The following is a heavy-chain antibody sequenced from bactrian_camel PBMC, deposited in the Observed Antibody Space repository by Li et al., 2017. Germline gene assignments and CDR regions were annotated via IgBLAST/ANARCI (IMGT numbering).Heavy chain of an antibody. D-gene: IGHD6*01. J-gene: IGHJ4*01. CDR2: IADSGGTI. CDR1: GFTVGSYS. Sequence: VQLVESGGGLVQPGGSLRLSCVASGFTVGSYSMSWVRQAPGKGLEWVSTIADSGGTIYYSGAVKGRFTISRDTSQNTVYLQKSSPKSEDTARYYCTSYGDKREYKYWGQGTQVTVS. V-gene: IGHV3S40*01. CDR3: TSYGDKREYKY.